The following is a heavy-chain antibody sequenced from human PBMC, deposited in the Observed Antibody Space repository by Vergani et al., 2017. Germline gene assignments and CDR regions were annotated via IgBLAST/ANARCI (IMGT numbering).Heavy chain of an antibody. CDR3: ARDLAPIAAAAHFDY. Sequence: QVQLVESGGGVVQPGRSLRLSCAASGFTFSSYAMHWVRQAPGKGLEWVAVISYDGSNKYYADSVKGRFTISRDNSKNTLYLQMNSLRAEDTAVYYCARDLAPIAAAAHFDYWAQGTLVPVPS. D-gene: IGHD6-13*01. CDR2: ISYDGSNK. CDR1: GFTFSSYA. J-gene: IGHJ4*02. V-gene: IGHV3-30-3*01.